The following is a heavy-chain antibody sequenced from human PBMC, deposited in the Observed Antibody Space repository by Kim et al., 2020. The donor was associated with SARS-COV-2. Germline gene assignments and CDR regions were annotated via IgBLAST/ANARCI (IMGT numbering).Heavy chain of an antibody. V-gene: IGHV4-59*01. D-gene: IGHD3-3*01. J-gene: IGHJ6*02. Sequence: LKRRVTISVDTSKNQFSLKLSSVTAADTAVYYCARDSTIFGTTYYYGMDVWGQGTTVTVSS. CDR3: ARDSTIFGTTYYYGMDV.